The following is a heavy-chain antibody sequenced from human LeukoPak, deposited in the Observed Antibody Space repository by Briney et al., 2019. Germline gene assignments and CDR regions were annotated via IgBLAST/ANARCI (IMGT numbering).Heavy chain of an antibody. CDR3: ARAINYGGASDY. D-gene: IGHD4-23*01. CDR1: GFTFSSYA. J-gene: IGHJ4*02. Sequence: GGSLRLSCAASGFTFSSYAMRWVRQAPGKGLEYVSAISSNGGSTYYANSVKGRFTISRDNSKNTLYLQMGSLRAEDMAVYYCARAINYGGASDYWGQGTLVTVSS. V-gene: IGHV3-64*01. CDR2: ISSNGGST.